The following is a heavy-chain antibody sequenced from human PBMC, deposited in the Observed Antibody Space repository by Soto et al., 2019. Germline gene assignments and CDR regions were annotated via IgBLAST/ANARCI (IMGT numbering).Heavy chain of an antibody. Sequence: SETLSLTCAVYGGSFSGYYWSWIRQPPGKGLEWIGEINHSGSTNYNPSLKSRVTISVDTSKNQFSLKLSSVTAADTAVYYCARGRRRNFPANSGYYYYGMDVWGQGTTVTVSS. CDR1: GGSFSGYY. CDR2: INHSGST. CDR3: ARGRRRNFPANSGYYYYGMDV. D-gene: IGHD1-7*01. J-gene: IGHJ6*02. V-gene: IGHV4-34*01.